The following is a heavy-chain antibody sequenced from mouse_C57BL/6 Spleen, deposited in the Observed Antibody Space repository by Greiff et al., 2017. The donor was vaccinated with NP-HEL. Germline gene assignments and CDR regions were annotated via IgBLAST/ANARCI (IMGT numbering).Heavy chain of an antibody. J-gene: IGHJ3*01. D-gene: IGHD3-2*02. CDR3: AREGPSDSSGYEAWFAY. CDR2: ISDGGSYT. Sequence: DVMLVESGGGLVKPGGSLKLSCAASGFTFSSYAMSWVRQTPEKRLEWVATISDGGSYTYYPDNVKGRFTISRDNAKNNLYLQMSHLKSEDTAMYYCAREGPSDSSGYEAWFAYWGQGTLVTVSA. V-gene: IGHV5-4*01. CDR1: GFTFSSYA.